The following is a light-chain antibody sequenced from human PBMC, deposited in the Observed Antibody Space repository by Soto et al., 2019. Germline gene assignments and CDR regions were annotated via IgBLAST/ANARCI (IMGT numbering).Light chain of an antibody. Sequence: EIVLTQSPATLSLSPGERATLSCRASQSVDSYLTWYQQKPGQAPRLLIYDVSKRATGIPVRFSGSGSGTDFTLTISSLEPEDFAVYYCQQRRNLPLTFGGGPKVQIK. CDR2: DVS. CDR1: QSVDSY. J-gene: IGKJ4*01. V-gene: IGKV3-11*01. CDR3: QQRRNLPLT.